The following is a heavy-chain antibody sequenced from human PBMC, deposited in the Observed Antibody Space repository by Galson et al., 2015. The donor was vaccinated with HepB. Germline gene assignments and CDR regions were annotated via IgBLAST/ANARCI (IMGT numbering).Heavy chain of an antibody. CDR1: GGTFSSYA. CDR3: ARCGYSSSWYYFDY. J-gene: IGHJ4*02. D-gene: IGHD6-13*01. CDR2: IIPILGIA. Sequence: SVKVSCKASGGTFSSYAISWVRQAPGQGLEWMGMIIPILGIANYAQKFQGRVTITADKSTSTAYMELSSLRSEDTAVYYCARCGYSSSWYYFDYWGQGTLVTVSS. V-gene: IGHV1-69*04.